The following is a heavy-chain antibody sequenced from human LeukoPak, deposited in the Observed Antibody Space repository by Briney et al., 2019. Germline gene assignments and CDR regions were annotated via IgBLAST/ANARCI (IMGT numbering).Heavy chain of an antibody. V-gene: IGHV4-4*07. CDR3: AREGNLWSGYHMRTRNWFDP. CDR2: IYPGEGIYATATT. D-gene: IGHD3-3*01. CDR1: GVSISAYY. Sequence: SETLSLTCSVSGVSISAYYWSWIRQSAGNRLEWIGRIYPGEGIYATATTSYNPSFKSRVTMSGDTSKNQLSLKLSSVTAADTAVYYCAREGNLWSGYHMRTRNWFDPWGQGTLVTVSS. J-gene: IGHJ5*02.